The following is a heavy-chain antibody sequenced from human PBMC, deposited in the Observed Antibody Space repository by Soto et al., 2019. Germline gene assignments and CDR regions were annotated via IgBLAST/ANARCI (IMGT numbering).Heavy chain of an antibody. J-gene: IGHJ4*02. V-gene: IGHV4-31*03. CDR3: XXXXSXLXY. CDR2: IYYSGST. CDR1: GGSIRSGGYY. Sequence: TLSLTCTVSGGSIRSGGYYWSWIRQHPGTGLEWIGYIYYSGSTYYNPSLGSRVTMSVDTSKNQFSLKLSSVTAADTAVYNXXXXXSXLXYXXQGTXXXVSX.